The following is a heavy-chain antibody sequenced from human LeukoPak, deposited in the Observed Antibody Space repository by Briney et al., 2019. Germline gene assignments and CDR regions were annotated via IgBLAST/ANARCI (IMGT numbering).Heavy chain of an antibody. CDR2: IYSSGST. CDR3: ARSDGYGLVGI. CDR1: GGSISSGSNY. D-gene: IGHD3-10*01. J-gene: IGHJ3*02. Sequence: SETLSLTCNVSGGSISSGSNYWGWIRQPPGKTLEWIGSIYSSGSTYYNPSLKSRVIILIDTSKNHFSLTLSSVTAADTAVYYCARSDGYGLVGIWGQGTMATVSS. V-gene: IGHV4-39*07.